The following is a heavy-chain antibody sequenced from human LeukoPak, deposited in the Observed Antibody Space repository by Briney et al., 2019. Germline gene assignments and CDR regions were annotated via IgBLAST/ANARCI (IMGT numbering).Heavy chain of an antibody. J-gene: IGHJ4*02. CDR1: GITLSNYG. Sequence: GGSLRLSWAVSGITLSNYGMSWVRQAPGKGLEWVAGISDRGGNTNYADSVKGRFTISRDNPKNTLFLRMNSLRAEDTAVYFCAKRGVVIRVILVGFHKEAYYFDSWGQGALVTVSS. CDR3: AKRGVVIRVILVGFHKEAYYFDS. CDR2: ISDRGGNT. V-gene: IGHV3-23*01. D-gene: IGHD3-22*01.